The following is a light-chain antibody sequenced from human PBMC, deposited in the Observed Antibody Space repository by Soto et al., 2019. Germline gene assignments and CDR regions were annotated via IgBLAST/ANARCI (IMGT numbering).Light chain of an antibody. CDR2: DAS. CDR1: QSVSSY. Sequence: EIVLTQSPATLSFSPGERATLSCRASQSVSSYLAWYQQKPGQAPRLLISDASSRATGIPARFSASGSGTDFTLTSSSLEPEDFAVYYCQQRSNWPLTFGGGPKVEIK. CDR3: QQRSNWPLT. V-gene: IGKV3-11*01. J-gene: IGKJ4*01.